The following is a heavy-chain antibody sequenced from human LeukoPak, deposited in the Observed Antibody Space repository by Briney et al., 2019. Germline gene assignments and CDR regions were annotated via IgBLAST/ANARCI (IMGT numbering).Heavy chain of an antibody. CDR3: ATSLGDYYDSSGYPLGAFDI. D-gene: IGHD3-22*01. V-gene: IGHV3-64D*09. CDR1: GFTFSSYA. CDR2: ISRNGGST. Sequence: PGGSLRLSCSASGFTFSSYAMHWVRQAPGKGLEYVSAISRNGGSTYYADSVKGRFTISRDNSNNTLYLQMSSLRPEDTAVYYCATSLGDYYDSSGYPLGAFDIWGQGTMVTVSS. J-gene: IGHJ3*02.